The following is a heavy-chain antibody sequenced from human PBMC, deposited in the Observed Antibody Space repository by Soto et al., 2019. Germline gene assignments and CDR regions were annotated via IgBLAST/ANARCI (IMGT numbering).Heavy chain of an antibody. CDR3: ARDLGGWPDY. CDR2: INAGIGNT. D-gene: IGHD2-15*01. Sequence: ASVKVSCKASGYTFTSYAMHWVRQAPGQRLEWMGWINAGIGNTKYSQNFQGRVTITRDTSASTAYMELSSLSSEDTAVYYCARDLGGWPDYWGQGTLVTVSS. CDR1: GYTFTSYA. J-gene: IGHJ4*02. V-gene: IGHV1-3*01.